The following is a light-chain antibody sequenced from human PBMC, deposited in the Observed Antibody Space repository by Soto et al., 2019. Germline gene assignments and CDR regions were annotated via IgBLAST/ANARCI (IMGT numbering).Light chain of an antibody. CDR3: QQYGGVPYT. V-gene: IGKV3-20*01. J-gene: IGKJ2*01. CDR1: ESISRDY. Sequence: ESLLTQSPGTLSLSPGQRTTLSCRASESISRDYLAWYQQRLGQAPRLLIYGASSGATGIPDRFSGSGSGTDFTLTISRLEPEDFAIYYCQQYGGVPYTFGQGAKVDIK. CDR2: GAS.